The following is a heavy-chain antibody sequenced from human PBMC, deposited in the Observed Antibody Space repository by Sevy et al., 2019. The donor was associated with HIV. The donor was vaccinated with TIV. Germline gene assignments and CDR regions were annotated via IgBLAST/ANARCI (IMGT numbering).Heavy chain of an antibody. D-gene: IGHD3-10*01. Sequence: GGSLRLSCAASGFTFSSYSMNWVRQAPGKGLEWVSYISSSSSTIYYADSVKGRFTISRDNAKNSLYLQMNSLRAEDTAVYYCAREGAGKRDYQPVYYYYGMDVWGQGTTVTV. J-gene: IGHJ6*02. CDR1: GFTFSSYS. V-gene: IGHV3-48*01. CDR2: ISSSSSTI. CDR3: AREGAGKRDYQPVYYYYGMDV.